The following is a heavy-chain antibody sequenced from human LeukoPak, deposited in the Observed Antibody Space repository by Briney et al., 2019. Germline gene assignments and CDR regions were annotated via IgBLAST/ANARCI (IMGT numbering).Heavy chain of an antibody. D-gene: IGHD3-22*01. CDR1: GGSISSYY. J-gene: IGHJ6*03. CDR2: IYYSGST. V-gene: IGHV4-59*12. Sequence: PSETLSLTCTVSGGSISSYYWSWIRQPPGKGLEWIGYIYYSGSTNYNPSLKSRVTISVDTSKNQFSLKLSSVTAADTAVYYCAREQYYDSSGYSPYYYYYMDVWGKGTTVTVSS. CDR3: AREQYYDSSGYSPYYYYYMDV.